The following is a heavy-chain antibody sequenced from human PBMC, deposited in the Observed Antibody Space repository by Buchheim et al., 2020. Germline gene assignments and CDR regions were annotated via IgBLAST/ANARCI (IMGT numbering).Heavy chain of an antibody. CDR2: INHSGST. D-gene: IGHD4-17*01. V-gene: IGHV4-34*01. CDR3: ARGRGPVTTLKRYYFDY. Sequence: QVQLQQWGAGLLKPSETLSLTCAVYGGSFSGYYWSWIRQPPGKGLEWIGEINHSGSTNYNPSLKSRVTISVDTSKNQFSLKLSSVTAADTAVYYCARGRGPVTTLKRYYFDYWGQGTL. J-gene: IGHJ4*02. CDR1: GGSFSGYY.